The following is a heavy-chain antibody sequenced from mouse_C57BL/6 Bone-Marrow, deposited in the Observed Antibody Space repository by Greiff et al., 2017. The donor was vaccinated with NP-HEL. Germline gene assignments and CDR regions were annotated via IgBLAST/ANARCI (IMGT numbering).Heavy chain of an antibody. Sequence: EVHLVESGGGLVQPGGSLKLSCAASGFTFSDYYMYWVRQTPEKRLEWVAYISNGGGSTYYPDTVKGRFTISRDNAKNTLYLQMSRLKSEDTAMYYCARRVYYGSSLDYWGQGTTLTVSS. CDR2: ISNGGGST. CDR1: GFTFSDYY. J-gene: IGHJ2*01. CDR3: ARRVYYGSSLDY. D-gene: IGHD1-1*01. V-gene: IGHV5-12*01.